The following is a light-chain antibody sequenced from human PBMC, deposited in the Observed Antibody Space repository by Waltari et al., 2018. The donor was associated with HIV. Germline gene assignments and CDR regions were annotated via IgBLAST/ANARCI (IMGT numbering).Light chain of an antibody. CDR2: DVS. CDR3: ASHAGSKDV. Sequence: QSALTQPPSASGSPGQSVTISCTGTSSDIGAYNYVSWFQQHPGKAPKLMIFDVSKRPSGVTDRFSGSKSGNTASLTVSGLQAEDEADYYCASHAGSKDVFGGGTKLTVL. J-gene: IGLJ2*01. V-gene: IGLV2-8*01. CDR1: SSDIGAYNY.